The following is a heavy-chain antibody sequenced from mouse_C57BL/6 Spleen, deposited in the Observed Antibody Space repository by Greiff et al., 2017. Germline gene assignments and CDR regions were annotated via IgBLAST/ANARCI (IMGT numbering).Heavy chain of an antibody. J-gene: IGHJ1*03. CDR2: IRNKANGYTT. V-gene: IGHV7-3*01. Sequence: EVQRVESGGGLVQPGGSLSLSCAASGFTFTDYYMSWVRQPPGKALEWLGFIRNKANGYTTEYSASVNGRFTISRDNSQSILYLQMNALRAEDSATYYCARDRPSYWYFDVWGTGTTVTVSS. CDR1: GFTFTDYY. CDR3: ARDRPSYWYFDV.